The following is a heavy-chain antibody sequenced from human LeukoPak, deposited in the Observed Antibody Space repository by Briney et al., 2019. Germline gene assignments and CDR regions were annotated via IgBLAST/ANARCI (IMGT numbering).Heavy chain of an antibody. Sequence: ASVKVSCKASGYTFTSYYMHWVRQAPGQGLEWMGIINPSGGSTSYAQKLQGRVTMTRDTSTSTVYMELSSLRSEDTAVYYCARAPAVIRWFDPWGQGTLVTVSS. CDR2: INPSGGST. D-gene: IGHD2-2*01. CDR3: ARAPAVIRWFDP. V-gene: IGHV1-46*04. J-gene: IGHJ5*02. CDR1: GYTFTSYY.